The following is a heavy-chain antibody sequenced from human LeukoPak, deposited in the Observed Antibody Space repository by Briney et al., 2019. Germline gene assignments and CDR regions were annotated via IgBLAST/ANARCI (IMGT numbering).Heavy chain of an antibody. V-gene: IGHV4-39*01. CDR3: ARVGSGSFDY. Sequence: SETLSLTCSVSGGSISSSSHYWGWIRQPPGKGLEWIGSIYYSGSTYYNPSLKSRVTISVDTSKNQFSLKLSSATAADTAVYYCARVGSGSFDYWGQGTLVTVSS. J-gene: IGHJ4*02. D-gene: IGHD1-26*01. CDR2: IYYSGST. CDR1: GGSISSSSHY.